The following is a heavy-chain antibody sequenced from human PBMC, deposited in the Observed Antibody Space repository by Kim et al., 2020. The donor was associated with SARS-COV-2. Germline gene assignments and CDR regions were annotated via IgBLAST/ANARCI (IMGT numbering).Heavy chain of an antibody. CDR3: ENPRQTDY. CDR1: GFTFSNYG. V-gene: IGHV3-23*01. Sequence: GGSLRLSCVASGFTFSNYGMTWVRQAPGGGGLDWSSGITCSGFFIAYGDSVKGRFTISRDNSKNTLYLQKSSLRAEDTAIYYCENPRQTDYWGQGTLVTVSS. J-gene: IGHJ4*02. CDR2: ITCSGFFI.